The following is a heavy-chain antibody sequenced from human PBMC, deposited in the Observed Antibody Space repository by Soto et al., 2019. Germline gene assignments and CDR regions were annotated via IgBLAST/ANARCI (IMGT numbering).Heavy chain of an antibody. CDR3: ARTGEVYSSRARPTYCICGMDV. V-gene: IGHV6-1*01. Sequence: QTLSLTCAISGDSVSSNSAAWNWIRQSPSRGLEWLGRTHYRSKWYNDYAVSVKSRITINPDTSKNQFSLQLNSVTPEDTAVYYCARTGEVYSSRARPTYCICGMDVWGQGTTVTVSS. CDR1: GDSVSSNSAA. D-gene: IGHD6-13*01. CDR2: THYRSKWYN. J-gene: IGHJ6*02.